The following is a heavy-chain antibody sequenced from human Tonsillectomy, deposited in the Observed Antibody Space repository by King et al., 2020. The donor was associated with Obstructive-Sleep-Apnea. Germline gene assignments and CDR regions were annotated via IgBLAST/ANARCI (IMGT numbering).Heavy chain of an antibody. CDR1: GFTFSSYV. Sequence: VQLVESGGGLVQPGGSLRLSCAASGFTFSSYVMSWVRQAPGKGLEWVSAISGSGGSTYYADSVKGRFTISRDNSKNTLYLQMNSLGAEDTAEYYCAKGPFCSSSSCYSSTDAFDIWGQGTMVTVSS. V-gene: IGHV3-23*04. CDR2: ISGSGGST. D-gene: IGHD2-2*01. CDR3: AKGPFCSSSSCYSSTDAFDI. J-gene: IGHJ3*02.